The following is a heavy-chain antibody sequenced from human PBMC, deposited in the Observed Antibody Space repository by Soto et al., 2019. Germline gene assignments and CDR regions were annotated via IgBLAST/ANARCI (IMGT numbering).Heavy chain of an antibody. CDR1: GGSFSSYY. D-gene: IGHD2-2*01. J-gene: IGHJ4*02. CDR3: ARVGYLGYCTSTRCPNFDY. CDR2: INHSGRT. Sequence: PSETLSLTCAVYGGSFSSYYWSWIRQPPGKGLEWIGEINHSGRTNYNPSLKSRVTILVDASKNQFSLKLSSVTAADTAVYYCARVGYLGYCTSTRCPNFDYWGQVTLVTVS. V-gene: IGHV4-34*01.